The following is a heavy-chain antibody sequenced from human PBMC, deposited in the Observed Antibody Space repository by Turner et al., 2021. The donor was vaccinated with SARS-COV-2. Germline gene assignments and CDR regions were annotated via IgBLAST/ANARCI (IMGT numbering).Heavy chain of an antibody. J-gene: IGHJ6*02. CDR2: IYYSGSN. CDR1: GGSVSSSSYY. Sequence: QESASAQVKSAEPLSLACASSGGSVSSSSYYWGWIRQPPGKGLGWIGSIYYSGSNDDNPSHKGPVVKSVDTTNNQFSMKLSSVTATDTTVYYCAGEVGVLTTAHYGMDVWGQGTTVTVSS. CDR3: AGEVGVLTTAHYGMDV. D-gene: IGHD4-4*01. V-gene: IGHV4-39*01.